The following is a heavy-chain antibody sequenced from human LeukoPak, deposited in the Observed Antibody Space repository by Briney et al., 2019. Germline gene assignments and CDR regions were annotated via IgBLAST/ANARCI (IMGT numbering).Heavy chain of an antibody. J-gene: IGHJ1*01. V-gene: IGHV4-59*10. CDR2: IYTSEIT. D-gene: IGHD1-1*01. CDR3: ASPSSGTIYFQH. CDR1: GGSFSGYY. Sequence: SETLSLTCAVYGGSFSGYYWSWIRQPAGKGLEWIGRIYTSEITNYNPALKSRVTMSVDTSKNQFSLRLSSVTAADTAVYYCASPSSGTIYFQHWGQGTLVTVSS.